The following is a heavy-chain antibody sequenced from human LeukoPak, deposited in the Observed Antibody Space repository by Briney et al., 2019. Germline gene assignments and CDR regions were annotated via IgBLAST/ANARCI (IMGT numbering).Heavy chain of an antibody. J-gene: IGHJ4*02. CDR1: GFTFSSYG. V-gene: IGHV3-30*02. Sequence: GGSLRLSCAASGFTFSSYGMHWVRQAPGKGLEWVAFIRFDGSNKYYADSVKGRFTISRDNSKNTLYLQMNRLGAEDTAVYYCAKDRGYSTTWNLFDYWGQGTLVTVSS. D-gene: IGHD6-13*01. CDR2: IRFDGSNK. CDR3: AKDRGYSTTWNLFDY.